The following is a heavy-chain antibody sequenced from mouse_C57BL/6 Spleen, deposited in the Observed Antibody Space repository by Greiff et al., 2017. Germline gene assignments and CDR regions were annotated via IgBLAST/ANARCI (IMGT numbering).Heavy chain of an antibody. J-gene: IGHJ3*01. V-gene: IGHV14-2*01. CDR2: IGPEDGKT. Sequence: EVQLQQSGAELVKPGASVKLSCTASGFNIKDYYMHWVKQGTEQGLEWIGRIGPEDGKTKYAPKFQGKATITTDTSSNTAYLQLSSLTSEDTAVYYCARSSYYGDYEGFAYWGQGTLVTVSA. D-gene: IGHD2-13*01. CDR1: GFNIKDYY. CDR3: ARSSYYGDYEGFAY.